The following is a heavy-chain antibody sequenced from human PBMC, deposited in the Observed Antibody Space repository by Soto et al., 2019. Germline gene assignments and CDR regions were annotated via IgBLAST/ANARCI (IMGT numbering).Heavy chain of an antibody. CDR3: AKDPGCSGGSCFFDY. V-gene: IGHV3-23*01. D-gene: IGHD2-15*01. Sequence: PGGSLRLSCAASGFTFSSYAMSWVRQAPGKGLEWVSAISGSGGSTNYADSVKGRFTISRDNSKNTLYLQMNSLRAEDTAVYYCAKDPGCSGGSCFFDYWGQGTLVTVSS. CDR2: ISGSGGST. J-gene: IGHJ4*02. CDR1: GFTFSSYA.